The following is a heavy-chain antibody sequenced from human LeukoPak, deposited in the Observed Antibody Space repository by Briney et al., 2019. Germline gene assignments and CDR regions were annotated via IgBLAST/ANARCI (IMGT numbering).Heavy chain of an antibody. Sequence: PSETLSLPCAVYGGPFSGYYWSWIRQPPGKALEWIGEINHSGSTNYNPSLKSRVTISVDTYKNQFSLKLSSVTAADTAVYYCARGVPIAARRCYFDYWGQGTLVTASS. CDR3: ARGVPIAARRCYFDY. J-gene: IGHJ4*02. CDR1: GGPFSGYY. D-gene: IGHD6-6*01. V-gene: IGHV4-34*01. CDR2: INHSGST.